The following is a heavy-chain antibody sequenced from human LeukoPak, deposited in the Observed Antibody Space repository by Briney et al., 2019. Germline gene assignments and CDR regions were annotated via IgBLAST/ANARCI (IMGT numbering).Heavy chain of an antibody. J-gene: IGHJ4*02. Sequence: GESLKISFKGSGYRFTNYWITWGRQLPGTGLGWRGISFPVYFATRYSPSFQGQVTISADKSITTAYLQWSSLKASDTAMYYCARLRTGGSYYFDYWGQGTLVTVSS. V-gene: IGHV5-51*01. D-gene: IGHD1-26*01. CDR3: ARLRTGGSYYFDY. CDR2: SFPVYFAT. CDR1: GYRFTNYW.